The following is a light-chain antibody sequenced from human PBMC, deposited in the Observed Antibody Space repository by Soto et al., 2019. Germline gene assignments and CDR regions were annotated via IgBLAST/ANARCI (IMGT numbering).Light chain of an antibody. CDR2: DVI. Sequence: QSVLTQLASGSGSAGHSSTIFCTGTSNDVCGYNYVFWYQQHPGKAPKLMIYDVINRPSGVSNRFSGSKSGDTASLTISGLQAEDEADYFCASYTTSNTYVFGNGTKVPVL. CDR1: SNDVCGYNY. CDR3: ASYTTSNTYV. V-gene: IGLV2-14*03. J-gene: IGLJ1*01.